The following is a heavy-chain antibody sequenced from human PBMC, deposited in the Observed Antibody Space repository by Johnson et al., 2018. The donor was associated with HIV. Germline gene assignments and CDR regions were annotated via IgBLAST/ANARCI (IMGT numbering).Heavy chain of an antibody. Sequence: QVQLVESGGGVVQPGRSLRLSCVASGFTFSTYGMHWVRQAPGKGLEWVAVIWYDGSSKYYADSVKGRFTISRDNSKNTLYLHMNTLRAEDTAVYYCARDSVRELQLPDGFDIWGQGTMVTVSS. CDR1: GFTFSTYG. CDR2: IWYDGSSK. CDR3: ARDSVRELQLPDGFDI. D-gene: IGHD1-7*01. J-gene: IGHJ3*02. V-gene: IGHV3-33*01.